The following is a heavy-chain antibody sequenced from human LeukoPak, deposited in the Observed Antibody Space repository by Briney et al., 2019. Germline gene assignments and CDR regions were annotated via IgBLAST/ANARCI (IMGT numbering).Heavy chain of an antibody. V-gene: IGHV4-34*01. CDR2: INHSGST. J-gene: IGHJ6*02. CDR3: ARGSVVITTAYCYYYGMDV. CDR1: GGSFSGYY. D-gene: IGHD3-22*01. Sequence: PSETLSLTCAVYGGSFSGYYWSWIRQPPGKGLEWIGEINHSGSTNYNPSLKSRVTISVDTSKNQFSLKLSSVTAADTAVYYCARGSVVITTAYCYYYGMDVWGQGTTVTVSS.